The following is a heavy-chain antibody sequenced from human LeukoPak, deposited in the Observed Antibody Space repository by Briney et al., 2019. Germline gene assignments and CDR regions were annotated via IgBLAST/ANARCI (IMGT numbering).Heavy chain of an antibody. CDR2: INHSGST. J-gene: IGHJ4*02. Sequence: PSETLSLTCAVYGGSFGGYYWSWIRQPPGKGLEWIGEINHSGSTNYNPSLKSRVTISVDTSKNQFSLKLSSVTAADTAVYYCAGGLYDFWSGTLFDYWGQGTLVTVSS. CDR3: AGGLYDFWSGTLFDY. CDR1: GGSFGGYY. D-gene: IGHD3-3*01. V-gene: IGHV4-34*01.